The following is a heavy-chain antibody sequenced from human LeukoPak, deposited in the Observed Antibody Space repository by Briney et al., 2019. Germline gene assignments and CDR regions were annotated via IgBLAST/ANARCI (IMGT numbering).Heavy chain of an antibody. CDR2: VFTSGNT. CDR3: ARLKATVSIHAYFDY. CDR1: GGSITRGSYY. Sequence: SETLSLTCAVSGGSITRGSYYWTWIRQPAGKALEWIGHVFTSGNTNYNPSLKGRVTISIETSKSQFSLNLNSVTAADTAVYYCARLKATVSIHAYFDYWGQGTLVTVSS. D-gene: IGHD4-17*01. V-gene: IGHV4-61*09. J-gene: IGHJ4*02.